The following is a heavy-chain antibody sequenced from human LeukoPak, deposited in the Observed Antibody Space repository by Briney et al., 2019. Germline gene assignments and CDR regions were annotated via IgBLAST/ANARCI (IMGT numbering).Heavy chain of an antibody. CDR2: INHSGST. D-gene: IGHD6-6*01. CDR1: GGSFSGYY. CDR3: ARGMGIVTRSSSIGPYYYSMDV. J-gene: IGHJ6*02. Sequence: PSETLSLTCAVYGGSFSGYYWSWIRQPPGKGLEWIGEINHSGSTNYNPSLKSRVTISIDTSKNQFSLKLSSVTAADTAVYYCARGMGIVTRSSSIGPYYYSMDVWGQGTTVTVSS. V-gene: IGHV4-34*01.